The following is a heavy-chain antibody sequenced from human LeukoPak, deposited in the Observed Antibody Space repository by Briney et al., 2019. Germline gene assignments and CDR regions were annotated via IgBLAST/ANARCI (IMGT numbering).Heavy chain of an antibody. Sequence: KPSETLSLTCAVSGYSISSGYYWGWIRQPPGKGLEWIGSIYHSGSTYYNPSLKSRVTISVDTSKNQFSLKLSFVTAADTAVYYCARLTLRYFVIDYWGQGTLVTVSS. CDR3: ARLTLRYFVIDY. CDR1: GYSISSGYY. J-gene: IGHJ4*02. CDR2: IYHSGST. V-gene: IGHV4-38-2*01. D-gene: IGHD3-9*01.